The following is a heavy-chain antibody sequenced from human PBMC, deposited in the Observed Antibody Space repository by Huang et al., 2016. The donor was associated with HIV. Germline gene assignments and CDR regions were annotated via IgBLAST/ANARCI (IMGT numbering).Heavy chain of an antibody. CDR1: GGSFSGYY. CDR2: INLSEST. J-gene: IGHJ6*03. CDR3: ARGQGGYYYYYMDV. Sequence: QVQLQQWGAGLLRPSETLSLTCAVYGGSFSGYYGTWIRQPPGKGLEWIGEINLSESTNDNPSLKSRVTISVDTSRNQFSLTLTSVTAADTAVYYCARGQGGYYYYYMDVWGKGTTVTVSS. V-gene: IGHV4-34*01.